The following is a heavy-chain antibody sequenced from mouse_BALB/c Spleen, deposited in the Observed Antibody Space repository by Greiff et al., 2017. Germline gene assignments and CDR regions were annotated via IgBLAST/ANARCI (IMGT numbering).Heavy chain of an antibody. CDR1: GYTFTSYW. J-gene: IGHJ4*01. CDR2: IAPGSGST. CDR3: ARGGYAMDY. V-gene: IGHV1S41*01. Sequence: DLVKPGASVNLSCKASGYTFTSYWINWIKQRPGQGLEWIGRIAPGSGSTYYNEMFKGKATLTVDTSSSTAYIQLSSLSSEDSAVYFCARGGYAMDYWGQGTSVTVSS.